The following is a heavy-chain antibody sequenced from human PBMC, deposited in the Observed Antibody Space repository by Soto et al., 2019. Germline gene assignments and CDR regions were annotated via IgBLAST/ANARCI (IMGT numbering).Heavy chain of an antibody. V-gene: IGHV3-30*18. D-gene: IGHD2-2*01. Sequence: QVQLVESGGGVVQPGRSLRLSCAASGFTFSSYGMHWVRQAPGKGLEWVAVISYDGSNKYYADSVKGRFTISRDNSKNTLYLQMNSPRPEDTAVYYCAKCGGTSCFNFDYWGQGTLVTVSS. J-gene: IGHJ4*02. CDR1: GFTFSSYG. CDR3: AKCGGTSCFNFDY. CDR2: ISYDGSNK.